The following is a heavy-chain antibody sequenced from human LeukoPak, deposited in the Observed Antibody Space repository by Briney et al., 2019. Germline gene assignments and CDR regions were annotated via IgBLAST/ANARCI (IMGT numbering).Heavy chain of an antibody. CDR1: GFTFSSFA. V-gene: IGHV3-23*01. Sequence: PGGSLRLSCAASGFTFSSFAMSWVLQAPGKGLEWVSIISGRGDSTEYADSLKGRLTISRDNSKNTLYLQMNSLRAEDTAVYYCAKLASRYSSSWYFEFGYWGQGTLVTVSS. D-gene: IGHD6-13*01. CDR2: ISGRGDST. J-gene: IGHJ4*02. CDR3: AKLASRYSSSWYFEFGY.